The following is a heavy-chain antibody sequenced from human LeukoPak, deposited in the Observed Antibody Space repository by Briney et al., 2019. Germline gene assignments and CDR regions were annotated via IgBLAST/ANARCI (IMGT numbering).Heavy chain of an antibody. D-gene: IGHD3-9*01. Sequence: GGSLRLSCAASGFTFSSYEMNWVRQSPGKGLEWVSYISSSGTTIHYADSVKGRFTISRDNAKNSLYLQMNSLRAEDTAVYYCARILTGYSASHYYYYMDVWGKGTTVTISS. CDR1: GFTFSSYE. V-gene: IGHV3-48*03. J-gene: IGHJ6*03. CDR2: ISSSGTTI. CDR3: ARILTGYSASHYYYYMDV.